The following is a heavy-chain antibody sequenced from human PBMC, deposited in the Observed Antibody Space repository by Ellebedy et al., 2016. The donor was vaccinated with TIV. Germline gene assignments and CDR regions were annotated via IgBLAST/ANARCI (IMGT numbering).Heavy chain of an antibody. J-gene: IGHJ5*02. CDR2: INHSGST. CDR1: GGSFSGYY. CDR3: ARRGPARWFDP. Sequence: MPSETLSLTCAVYGGSFSGYYWSWNRQPPGKGLEWIGEINHSGSTNYNPSLKSRVTIPVDTSKNQFSLKLSSVTAADTAVYYCARRGPARWFDPWGQGTLVTVSS. V-gene: IGHV4-34*01. D-gene: IGHD3-10*01.